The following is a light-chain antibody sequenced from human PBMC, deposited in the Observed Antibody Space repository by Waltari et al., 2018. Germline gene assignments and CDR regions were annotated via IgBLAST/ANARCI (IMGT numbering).Light chain of an antibody. CDR2: DVS. CDR3: SSYTSTWV. Sequence: QSALTQYASVSGSPGQSITLSRTGTSSDFHVFHYVSWYQQHPGKAPQLMIYDVSKRPSGVSNRFSGSKSGNTASLTISGLQAEDEADYYCSSYTSTWVFGGGTKLTVL. J-gene: IGLJ3*02. V-gene: IGLV2-14*01. CDR1: SSDFHVFHY.